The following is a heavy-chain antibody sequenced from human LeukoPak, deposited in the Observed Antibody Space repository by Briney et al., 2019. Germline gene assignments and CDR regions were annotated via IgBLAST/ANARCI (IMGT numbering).Heavy chain of an antibody. D-gene: IGHD3-9*01. CDR2: ISAYNGNT. J-gene: IGHJ4*02. V-gene: IGHV1-18*04. CDR1: GYTFTSYG. CDR3: ARSGEYYDILTGYLPVDY. Sequence: ASVKVSCKASGYTFTSYGISWVRQAPGQGLEWMGWISAYNGNTNYAQKLQGGVTMTTDTSTSTAYMELRSLRSDDTAVYYCARSGEYYDILTGYLPVDYWGQGTLVTVSS.